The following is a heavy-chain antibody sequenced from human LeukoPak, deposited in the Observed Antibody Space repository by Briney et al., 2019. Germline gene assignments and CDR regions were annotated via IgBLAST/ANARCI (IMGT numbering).Heavy chain of an antibody. CDR1: GYTFTSYG. CDR2: ISAYNGNT. CDR3: ARDPGLTYYDFWSGYPLDY. Sequence: ASVKVSCKASGYTFTSYGISWVRQAPGQGLEWMGWISAYNGNTNYAQKLQGRVTMTTDTSTSTAYMELRSLRSDDTAVYYCARDPGLTYYDFWSGYPLDYWGQGTLVTVSS. J-gene: IGHJ4*02. V-gene: IGHV1-18*01. D-gene: IGHD3-3*01.